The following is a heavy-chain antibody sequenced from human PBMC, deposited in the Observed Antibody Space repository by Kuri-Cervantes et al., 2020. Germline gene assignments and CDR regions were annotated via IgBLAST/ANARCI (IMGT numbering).Heavy chain of an antibody. CDR1: GFTFSSYG. CDR3: AKGGYGSGRYGDY. D-gene: IGHD3-10*01. CDR2: IWYDGSNK. Sequence: GESLKISCAASGFTFSSYGMHWVRQAPGKGLEWVAVIWYDGSNKYYADSVKGRFTISRDNSKNTLYLQMNSLRAEDTAVYYCAKGGYGSGRYGDYWAQGTLGTVSS. V-gene: IGHV3-33*06. J-gene: IGHJ4*02.